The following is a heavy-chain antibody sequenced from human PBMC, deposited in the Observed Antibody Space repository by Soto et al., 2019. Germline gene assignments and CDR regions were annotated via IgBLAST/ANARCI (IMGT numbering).Heavy chain of an antibody. CDR1: GFTFSNYA. D-gene: IGHD6-13*01. CDR2: ISYDGRDE. CDR3: AKDSLPSSWYRGYYFDY. Sequence: GGSLRLSCTASGFTFSNYAIHWVRQAPGKGLEWVALISYDGRDEYYADSVKGRFTISRDNSKNTLYLQMNSLRAEDTAVYYRAKDSLPSSWYRGYYFDYWGQGTLVPVSS. J-gene: IGHJ4*02. V-gene: IGHV3-30*04.